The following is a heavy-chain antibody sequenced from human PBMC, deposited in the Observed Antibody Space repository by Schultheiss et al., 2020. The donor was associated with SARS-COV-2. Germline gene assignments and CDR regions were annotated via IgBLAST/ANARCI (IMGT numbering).Heavy chain of an antibody. D-gene: IGHD4-17*01. V-gene: IGHV1-8*01. CDR1: GYTFTNYD. CDR3: ARNPPTYGDFDY. J-gene: IGHJ4*02. Sequence: ASVKVSCKASGYTFTNYDINWVRQATGQGLEWMGWMNPNSGNTGYAQQFQGRVTMTRDTSISTAYMELSSLRSEDTAVYYCARNPPTYGDFDYWGQGTLVTVSS. CDR2: MNPNSGNT.